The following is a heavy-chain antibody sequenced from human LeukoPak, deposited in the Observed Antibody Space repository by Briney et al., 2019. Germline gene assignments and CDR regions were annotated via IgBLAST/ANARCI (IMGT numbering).Heavy chain of an antibody. Sequence: KASETLSLTCAVYGGSFSGYYWSWIRQPPGKGLEWIGEINHSGSTNYNPSLKSRVTISVDTSKNQFSLNLSSVTAADTAVYYCARGQLRRYYYYYYMDVWGKGTTVTVSS. J-gene: IGHJ6*03. V-gene: IGHV4-34*01. CDR1: GGSFSGYY. CDR2: INHSGST. CDR3: ARGQLRRYYYYYYMDV. D-gene: IGHD2-2*01.